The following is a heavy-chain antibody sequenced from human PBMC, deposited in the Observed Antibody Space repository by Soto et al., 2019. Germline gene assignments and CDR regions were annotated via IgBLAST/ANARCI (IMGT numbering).Heavy chain of an antibody. D-gene: IGHD2-15*01. J-gene: IGHJ4*02. Sequence: EVQLVESGGGLVQPGGSLRLSCAASGVSFSAFWMSWVRQIPGKGLEWVANINQDGSEKQYVDSVKGRFTISRDNAKNSLFLQMNSLRAEDSAVYYCARERGWNIVVIPASFDLWGRGALVSVSS. CDR3: ARERGWNIVVIPASFDL. CDR1: GVSFSAFW. CDR2: INQDGSEK. V-gene: IGHV3-7*01.